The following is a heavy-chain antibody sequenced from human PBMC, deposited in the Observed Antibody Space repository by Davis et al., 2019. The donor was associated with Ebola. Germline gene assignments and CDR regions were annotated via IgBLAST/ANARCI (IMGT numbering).Heavy chain of an antibody. J-gene: IGHJ4*02. V-gene: IGHV1-3*01. Sequence: ASVKVSCKASGYSFTTYAMHWVRQAPGQRLEWMGWINPGNGDTKYSQKFQDRLTITRDTSATTAYMDLSSLGYEDTAVYYCARGAGGFDYWGQGTLVTVSS. CDR1: GYSFTTYA. CDR3: ARGAGGFDY. CDR2: INPGNGDT. D-gene: IGHD3-16*01.